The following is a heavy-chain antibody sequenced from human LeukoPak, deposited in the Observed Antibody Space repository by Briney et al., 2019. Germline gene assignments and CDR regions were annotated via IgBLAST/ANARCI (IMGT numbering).Heavy chain of an antibody. CDR1: GFSFSSFA. V-gene: IGHV3-23*01. Sequence: GGSLRLSCAASGFSFSSFAMNWVRQAPGKGLEWVSSISGTGGSTYYANSVKGRFSISRDNSKNTLYLQMNSLRAEDTAVYYCARALIAAAGTSPDYWGQGTLVTVSS. CDR3: ARALIAAAGTSPDY. D-gene: IGHD6-13*01. CDR2: ISGTGGST. J-gene: IGHJ4*02.